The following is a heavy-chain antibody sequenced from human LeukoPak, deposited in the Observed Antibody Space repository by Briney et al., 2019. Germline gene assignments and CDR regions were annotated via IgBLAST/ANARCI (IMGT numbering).Heavy chain of an antibody. CDR1: GGSMSSGDYY. D-gene: IGHD3-16*01. V-gene: IGHV4-30-4*02. CDR2: IYYSGST. CDR3: ARGGYYYYYMDV. Sequence: SETLSLTCTVSGGSMSSGDYYWSWIRQPPGKGLEWIGYIYYSGSTYYNPSPKSRVTISVAKNQFSLKLSSVTAADTAVYYCARGGYYYYYMDVWGKGTTVTVSS. J-gene: IGHJ6*03.